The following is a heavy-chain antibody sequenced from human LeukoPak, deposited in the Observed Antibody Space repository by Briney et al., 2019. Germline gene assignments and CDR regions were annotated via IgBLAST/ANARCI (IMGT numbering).Heavy chain of an antibody. CDR2: ISSSSSYI. Sequence: GGSLRLSCAASGFTFSSYSMNWVRQAPGKGLEWVSSISSSSSYIYYADSVKSRFTISRDNAKNSLYLQMNSLRAEDTAVYYCARGRTTVTTFADYWGQGTLVTVSS. V-gene: IGHV3-21*01. CDR3: ARGRTTVTTFADY. CDR1: GFTFSSYS. J-gene: IGHJ4*02. D-gene: IGHD4-17*01.